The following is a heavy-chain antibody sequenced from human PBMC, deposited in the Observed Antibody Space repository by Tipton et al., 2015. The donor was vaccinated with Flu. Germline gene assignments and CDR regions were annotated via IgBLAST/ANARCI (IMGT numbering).Heavy chain of an antibody. CDR2: INHSGST. V-gene: IGHV4-34*01. CDR3: ARVGSAAAGTN. CDR1: GGSFSGYY. D-gene: IGHD6-13*01. Sequence: TLSLTCAVYGGSFSGYYWSWIRQPPGKGLEWIGEINHSGSTNYNPSLKSRVTISVDTSKNQFSLKLSSVTAADPAVYYCARVGSAAAGTNWGQGTLVTVSS. J-gene: IGHJ4*02.